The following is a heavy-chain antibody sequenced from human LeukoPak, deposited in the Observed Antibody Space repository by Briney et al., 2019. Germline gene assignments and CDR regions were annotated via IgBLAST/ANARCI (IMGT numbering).Heavy chain of an antibody. D-gene: IGHD3-22*01. J-gene: IGHJ4*02. V-gene: IGHV2-70*04. CDR3: ARSRLPNYYDSSADIPFDY. CDR1: GFSLSTSGMR. CDR2: IDWDDDK. Sequence: SGPTLVNPTQTLTLTCAFSGFSLSTSGMRVSWIRRPPGKALEWLARIDWDDDKFYSTSLKTRLTISKDTSKNQVVLTMTNMDPVDTATYYCARSRLPNYYDSSADIPFDYWGQGTLVTVSS.